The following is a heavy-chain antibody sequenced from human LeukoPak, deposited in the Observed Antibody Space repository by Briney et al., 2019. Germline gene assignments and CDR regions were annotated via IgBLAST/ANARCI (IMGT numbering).Heavy chain of an antibody. J-gene: IGHJ6*03. CDR3: ARLNYYDSSGYYRRYYYYMDV. CDR2: IYYSGST. CDR1: GGSISSSSYY. V-gene: IGHV4-39*07. D-gene: IGHD3-22*01. Sequence: SETLSLTCTVSGGSISSSSYYWGWIRQPPGKGLEWIGSIYYSGSTYYNPSLKSRVTISVDTSKNQFSLKLSSVTAADTAVYYCARLNYYDSSGYYRRYYYYMDVWGKGTTVTISS.